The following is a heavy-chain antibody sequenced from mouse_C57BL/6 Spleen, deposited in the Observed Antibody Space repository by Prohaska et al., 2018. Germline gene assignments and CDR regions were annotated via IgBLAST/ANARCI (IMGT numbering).Heavy chain of an antibody. CDR2: IDPETGGT. V-gene: IGHV1-15*01. D-gene: IGHD2-4*01. Sequence: QVQLQQSGAELVRPGASVTLSCKASGYTFTDYEMQWVKQTPVHGLEWIGAIDPETGGTAYNQKFKGKAILTADKSSSTAYMELRSLTSDDSAVYYCTRCYYDYDGAAWYAYWGQGTLVTVSA. CDR3: TRCYYDYDGAAWYAY. CDR1: GYTFTDYE. J-gene: IGHJ3*01.